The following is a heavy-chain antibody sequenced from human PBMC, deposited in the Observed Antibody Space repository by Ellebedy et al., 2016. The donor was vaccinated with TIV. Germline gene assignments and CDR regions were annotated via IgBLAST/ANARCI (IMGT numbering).Heavy chain of an antibody. V-gene: IGHV3-30*03. J-gene: IGHJ4*02. CDR3: PRDFSDDLLVHDYFDQ. CDR2: TTFDGSNK. Sequence: PGGSLRLSCTASGFTFSSYGMHWVRKAPGKGLGWVAFTTFDGSNKNYADSVKGRFTIYRDNSKNTLYLHMTSLRAEDTAVYYCPRDFSDDLLVHDYFDQWGQGTLVTVSS. D-gene: IGHD6-13*01. CDR1: GFTFSSYG.